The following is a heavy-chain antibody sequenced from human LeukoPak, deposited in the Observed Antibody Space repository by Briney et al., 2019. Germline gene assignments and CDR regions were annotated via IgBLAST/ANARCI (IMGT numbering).Heavy chain of an antibody. D-gene: IGHD4-17*01. CDR2: INPSGGST. J-gene: IGHJ4*02. V-gene: IGHV1-46*01. CDR3: ARDEYGETFDY. Sequence: ASVKVSCKASGYTFTNYYMHWVRQAPGQGLEWTGIINPSGGSTSYAQKFQGRVTMTRDTSTSTVYMELSSLRSEDTAVYYCARDEYGETFDYWGQGTLVTVSS. CDR1: GYTFTNYY.